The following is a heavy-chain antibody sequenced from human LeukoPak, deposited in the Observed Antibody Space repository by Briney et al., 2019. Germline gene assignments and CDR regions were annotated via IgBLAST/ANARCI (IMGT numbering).Heavy chain of an antibody. CDR3: ARVKYGDYVYYFDY. D-gene: IGHD4-17*01. CDR2: INWNGGST. V-gene: IGHV3-20*01. CDR1: GFTFDDYG. Sequence: GGSLRLSCAASGFTFDDYGMSWVRQAPGKGLEWVSGINWNGGSTGYADSVKGRFTISRDNAKNSLYLQMNSLRAEDTALYHCARVKYGDYVYYFDYWGQGTLVTVSS. J-gene: IGHJ4*02.